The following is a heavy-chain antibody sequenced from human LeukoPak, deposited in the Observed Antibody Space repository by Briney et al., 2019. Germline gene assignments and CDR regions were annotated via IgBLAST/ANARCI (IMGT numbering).Heavy chain of an antibody. CDR1: GFTFSSYW. D-gene: IGHD6-13*01. CDR2: IKQDGSEK. CDR3: ARDGTWGSWTH. J-gene: IGHJ4*02. Sequence: GGSLRLSCAGSGFTFSSYWMSWVRQAPGKGLEWVANIKQDGSEKYYVDSVKGRFTISRDNAKNSLYLQMNSLRAEDTAVYYCARDGTWGSWTHWGQGTLVTVSS. V-gene: IGHV3-7*01.